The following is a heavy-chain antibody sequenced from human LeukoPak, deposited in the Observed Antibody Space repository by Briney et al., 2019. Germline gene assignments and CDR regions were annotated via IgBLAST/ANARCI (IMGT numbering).Heavy chain of an antibody. V-gene: IGHV1-8*01. CDR2: INPNSGGT. D-gene: IGHD3-22*01. CDR3: ATEGAYYDSGVYSDY. Sequence: ASVKVSCKASGYTFTSYDINWVRQATGQGLEWMGWINPNSGGTNYAQKFQGRVTMTEDTSTDTLYMELSSLRSEDTAVYYCATEGAYYDSGVYSDYWGQGTLVTVSS. J-gene: IGHJ4*02. CDR1: GYTFTSYD.